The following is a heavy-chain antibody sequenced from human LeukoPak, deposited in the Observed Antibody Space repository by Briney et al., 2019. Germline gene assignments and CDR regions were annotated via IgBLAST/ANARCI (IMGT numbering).Heavy chain of an antibody. D-gene: IGHD3-22*01. J-gene: IGHJ3*01. CDR3: AKDLASYYYDSNGSNDAFHV. V-gene: IGHV3-20*01. CDR1: GFSFEDYG. CDR2: INWSGGDT. Sequence: GGSLRLSCAASGFSFEDYGMSWVRQVPGKGLEWVSRINWSGGDTDYADTVKGRFTISRDNAKNALYLQMNSLRAEDTALYHCAKDLASYYYDSNGSNDAFHVWGQGTMVTVSS.